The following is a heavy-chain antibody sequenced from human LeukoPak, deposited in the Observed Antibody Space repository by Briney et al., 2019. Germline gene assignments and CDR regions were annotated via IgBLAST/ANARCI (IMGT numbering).Heavy chain of an antibody. CDR3: ARDTGRWLQFAFDP. V-gene: IGHV4-59*01. Sequence: SETLSLTCSVSGGSISGYYWNWNRLPPGKGLEWIGYIYYTGSTNYNPSLQSRVTISGDTSKKQFSLKLSSVTAADTAVYYCARDTGRWLQFAFDPWGQGTLVTVSS. CDR2: IYYTGST. D-gene: IGHD5-24*01. CDR1: GGSISGYY. J-gene: IGHJ5*02.